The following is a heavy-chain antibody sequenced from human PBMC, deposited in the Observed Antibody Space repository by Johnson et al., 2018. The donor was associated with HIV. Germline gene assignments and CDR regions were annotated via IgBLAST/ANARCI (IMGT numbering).Heavy chain of an antibody. CDR1: GFIFSDYY. CDR2: ISSSRSTI. D-gene: IGHD3-3*01. Sequence: QVQLVESGGGLVKPGGSLRLSCAASGFIFSDYYMSWIRQAPGKGLEWISYISSSRSTIYYADSVKGRFTISRDNAKNSLHLQMNSLRAEDTAVYYCARDRNVFWSGFDASDIRGQGTMVTVSS. J-gene: IGHJ3*02. V-gene: IGHV3-11*04. CDR3: ARDRNVFWSGFDASDI.